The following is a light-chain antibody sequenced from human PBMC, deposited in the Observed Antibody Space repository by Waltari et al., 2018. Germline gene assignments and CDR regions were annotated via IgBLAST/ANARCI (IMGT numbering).Light chain of an antibody. Sequence: SYELTQPPSVSVSPGQTATITCSGDTLPKPYAYWYQQKPGQAPVGGIFQDSQRPSGIPERFSGSSSGTTATLTISGVQAEDEADYHCQSADSTNTYVIFGGGTKLTVL. CDR2: QDS. CDR3: QSADSTNTYVI. CDR1: TLPKPY. J-gene: IGLJ2*01. V-gene: IGLV3-25*03.